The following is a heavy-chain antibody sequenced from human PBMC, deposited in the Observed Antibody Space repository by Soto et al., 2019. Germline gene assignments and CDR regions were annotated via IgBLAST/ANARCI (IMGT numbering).Heavy chain of an antibody. D-gene: IGHD2-15*01. J-gene: IGHJ4*02. CDR1: GYTFTSYY. CDR2: INPSGGST. V-gene: IGHV1-46*03. Sequence: QVQLVQSGAEVKKPGASVKVSCKASGYTFTSYYMHWVRQAPGQGLEWMGIINPSGGSTSYAQKFQGRVTMTRDTSTSTVYMELSSLRSEDTAVYYCARGDVAVVVADTPTFFGYWGQGTLVTVSS. CDR3: ARGDVAVVVADTPTFFGY.